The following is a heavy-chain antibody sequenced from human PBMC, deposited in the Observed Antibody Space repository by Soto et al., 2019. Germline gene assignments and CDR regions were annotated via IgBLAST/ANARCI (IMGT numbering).Heavy chain of an antibody. CDR3: AIESYCGGDCYTYYYYGMGV. CDR1: GYSFTSYW. CDR2: IDPSDSYT. J-gene: IGHJ6*02. V-gene: IGHV5-10-1*01. Sequence: GESLKISCKGSGYSFTSYWISWVRQMPGKGLEWMGRIDPSDSYTNYSPSFQGHVTISADKSISTAYLQWSSLKASDTAMYYCAIESYCGGDCYTYYYYGMGVCGQGTTVAVSS. D-gene: IGHD2-21*02.